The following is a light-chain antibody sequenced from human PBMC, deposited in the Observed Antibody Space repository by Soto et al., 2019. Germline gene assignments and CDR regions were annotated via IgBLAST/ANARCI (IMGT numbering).Light chain of an antibody. V-gene: IGLV2-23*02. J-gene: IGLJ2*01. CDR2: EVA. CDR3: CSRL. Sequence: QSVLTQTASVSGSPGQSITISCTGPSTDPATYDLVSWYQQHPGKAPQLIIYEVAKRPSGVSARFSGSQSGDTASLTISGLQAADEAYYYCCSRLFGGGTKLTVL. CDR1: STDPATYDL.